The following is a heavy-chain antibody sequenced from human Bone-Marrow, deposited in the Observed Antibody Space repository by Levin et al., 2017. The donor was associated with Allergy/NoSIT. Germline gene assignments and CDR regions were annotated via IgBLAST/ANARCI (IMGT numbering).Heavy chain of an antibody. Sequence: ASVKVSCKTSGYSFTKYGIGWVRQAPGQGLEWMGWISGDNDNTNYAEKFQGRVTMTSDTSTSTAYMELRSLRFDDSSVYYCARESTTMARPGLDVWGQGTTVTVSS. CDR3: ARESTTMARPGLDV. J-gene: IGHJ6*02. D-gene: IGHD3-10*01. V-gene: IGHV1-18*01. CDR2: ISGDNDNT. CDR1: GYSFTKYG.